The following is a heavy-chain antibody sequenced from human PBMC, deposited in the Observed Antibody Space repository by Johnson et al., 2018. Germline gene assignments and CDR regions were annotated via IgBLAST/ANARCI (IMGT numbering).Heavy chain of an antibody. CDR3: ARRSSTISRYYSYMEV. CDR2: INPDDSDT. CDR1: GYSFTTYW. D-gene: IGHD5/OR15-5a*01. V-gene: IGHV5-51*03. Sequence: VQLVQSGAEVKKPGESLRISCKASGYSFTTYWIGWVRQVPEKGLEWMGVINPDDSDTRYNPSFQGQVTIPADKSISTAYLEWSSLKASATAIYYCARRSSTISRYYSYMEVWGKGTTVTVSS. J-gene: IGHJ6*03.